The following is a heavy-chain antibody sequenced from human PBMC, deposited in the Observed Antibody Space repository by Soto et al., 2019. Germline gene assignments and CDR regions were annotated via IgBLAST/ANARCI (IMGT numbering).Heavy chain of an antibody. J-gene: IGHJ4*02. Sequence: AVGSLRLSCTASGFTFSNYWMTWVRQAPGKGLEWVANIRQDGNEKYYVYSVKGRFTISRDNAKNSLYLQMDSLRAEDTAVYYCARAHTRSYHDWCQGILVTVAS. D-gene: IGHD3-16*01. CDR2: IRQDGNEK. V-gene: IGHV3-7*03. CDR3: ARAHTRSYHD. CDR1: GFTFSNYW.